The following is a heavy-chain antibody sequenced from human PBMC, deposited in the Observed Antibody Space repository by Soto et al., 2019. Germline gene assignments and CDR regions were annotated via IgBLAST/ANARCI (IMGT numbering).Heavy chain of an antibody. CDR1: GFTFDDYT. Sequence: GGSLRLSCAASGFTFDDYTMHWVRQAPGKGLEWVSLISWDGGSTYYADSVKGRFTISRDNSKNSLYLQMNSLRTEDTALYYCAIFSVVILPPKTENDAFDIWGQGTMVTVSS. J-gene: IGHJ3*02. D-gene: IGHD3-3*02. CDR3: AIFSVVILPPKTENDAFDI. CDR2: ISWDGGST. V-gene: IGHV3-43*01.